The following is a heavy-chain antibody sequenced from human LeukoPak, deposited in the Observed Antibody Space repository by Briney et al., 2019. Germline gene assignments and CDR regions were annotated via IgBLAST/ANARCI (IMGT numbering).Heavy chain of an antibody. CDR3: ASRYGSGSYYHY. CDR2: IYSGGST. D-gene: IGHD3-10*01. Sequence: GGSLRLSCAASGFRFSGYWMHWVRQAPGKGLEWVSVIYSGGSTYYADSVKGRFTISRDNSKNTLYLQMNSLRAEDTAVYYCASRYGSGSYYHYWGQGTLVTVSS. J-gene: IGHJ4*02. V-gene: IGHV3-53*01. CDR1: GFRFSGYW.